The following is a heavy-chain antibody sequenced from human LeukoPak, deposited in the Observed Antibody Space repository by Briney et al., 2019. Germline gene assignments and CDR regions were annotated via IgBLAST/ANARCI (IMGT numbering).Heavy chain of an antibody. Sequence: ASVKVSCKASGYTFTNYDVIWVRQAPGQGLEWMGWISAYNGNTNYAQNLQGRVTLTTDTSTNTAYMELMSLRSDDTAVYYCARGPAWGYYFDFWGKGTLVTVSS. V-gene: IGHV1-18*01. D-gene: IGHD3-16*01. J-gene: IGHJ4*02. CDR1: GYTFTNYD. CDR3: ARGPAWGYYFDF. CDR2: ISAYNGNT.